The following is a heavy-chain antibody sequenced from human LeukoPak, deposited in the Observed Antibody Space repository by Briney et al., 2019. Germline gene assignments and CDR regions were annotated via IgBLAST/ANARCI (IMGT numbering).Heavy chain of an antibody. V-gene: IGHV4-34*01. D-gene: IGHD3-3*01. Sequence: SETLSLTYVVYGGSFSGYYWSWIRQPPGKGLEWIGEINHSGSTNYNPPLKSRVTISVDTSKNQFSLKLSSVTAADTAVYYCARGDFGVVMNYYYYYMDVWGKGTTVTVSS. CDR2: INHSGST. CDR1: GGSFSGYY. CDR3: ARGDFGVVMNYYYYYMDV. J-gene: IGHJ6*03.